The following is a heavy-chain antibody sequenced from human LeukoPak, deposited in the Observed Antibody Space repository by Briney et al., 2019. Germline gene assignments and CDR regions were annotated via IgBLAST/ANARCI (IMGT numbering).Heavy chain of an antibody. CDR3: ATHSSGYDSGNDAFDI. CDR2: IYYSGST. Sequence: SQTLSLTCTVSGGSISSGDYYWSWIRQPPGKGLEWIGYIYYSGSTYYNPSLKSRVTISVDTSKNRFSLKLSSETAADTAGYYCATHSSGYDSGNDAFDIWGQGTMVTVSS. CDR1: GGSISSGDYY. D-gene: IGHD3-22*01. J-gene: IGHJ3*02. V-gene: IGHV4-30-4*08.